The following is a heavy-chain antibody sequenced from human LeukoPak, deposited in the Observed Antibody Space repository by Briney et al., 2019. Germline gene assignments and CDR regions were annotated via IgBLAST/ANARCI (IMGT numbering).Heavy chain of an antibody. V-gene: IGHV3-11*01. CDR3: ARGGYSYGLKDYYYYGMDV. J-gene: IGHJ6*02. CDR1: GFTFSDYY. D-gene: IGHD5-18*01. CDR2: ISSSGSTI. Sequence: PWGFLRLSCAASGFTFSDYYMSWIRQAPGKGLEWVSYISSSGSTIYYADSVKGRFTISRDNAKNSLYLQMNSLRAEDTAVYYCARGGYSYGLKDYYYYGMDVWGQGTTVTVSS.